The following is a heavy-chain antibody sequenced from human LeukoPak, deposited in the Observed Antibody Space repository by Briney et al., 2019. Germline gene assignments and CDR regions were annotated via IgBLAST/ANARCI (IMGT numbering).Heavy chain of an antibody. CDR3: AGGEDYGSGSYYFDY. D-gene: IGHD3-10*01. CDR1: GGSMSSYY. Sequence: SETLSLTCTVSGGSMSSYYWGWIRQPPGKGLEWIGSIYYSGSTYYNPSLKSRVTISVDTSKNQFSLKLSSVTAADTAVYYCAGGEDYGSGSYYFDYWGQGTLVTVSS. V-gene: IGHV4-39*07. J-gene: IGHJ4*02. CDR2: IYYSGST.